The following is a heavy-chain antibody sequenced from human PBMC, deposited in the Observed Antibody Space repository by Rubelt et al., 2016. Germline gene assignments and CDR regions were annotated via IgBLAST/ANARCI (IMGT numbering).Heavy chain of an antibody. CDR2: IYSGGST. CDR3: ARDYRGNYYDSSGYNYYFDY. V-gene: IGHV3-66*01. CDR1: GFTFSSYW. Sequence: ESGGGLVQPGGSLRLSCAASGFTFSSYWMSWVRQAPGKGLEWVSVIYSGGSTYYADSVKGRFTISRDNSKNTLYLQMNSLRAEDTAVYYCARDYRGNYYDSSGYNYYFDYWGQGTLVTVSS. J-gene: IGHJ4*02. D-gene: IGHD3-22*01.